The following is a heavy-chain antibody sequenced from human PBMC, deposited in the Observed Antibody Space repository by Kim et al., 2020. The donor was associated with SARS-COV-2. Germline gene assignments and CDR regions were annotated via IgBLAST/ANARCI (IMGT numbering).Heavy chain of an antibody. Sequence: GGSLRLSCAASGFTFSSYGMHWVRQAPGKGLEWVAVISYDGSHKYYAESVKGRFTISRDKSQNTLYLQMNNLRAEDTALYYCAKEGRYLEYYFDYWGQGT. J-gene: IGHJ4*02. CDR3: AKEGRYLEYYFDY. CDR2: ISYDGSHK. V-gene: IGHV3-30*18. CDR1: GFTFSSYG. D-gene: IGHD3-9*01.